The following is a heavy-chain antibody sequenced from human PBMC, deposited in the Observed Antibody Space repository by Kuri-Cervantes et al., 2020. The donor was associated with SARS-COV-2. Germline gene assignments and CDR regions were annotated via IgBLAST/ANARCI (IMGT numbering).Heavy chain of an antibody. CDR2: ISSDGKNK. V-gene: IGHV3-30*18. J-gene: IGHJ4*02. D-gene: IGHD2-21*01. CDR1: GFNFSTTD. CDR3: AKDRAGVHDF. Sequence: GGSLRLSCVASGFNFSTTDMHWVRQAPGKGLEWVTFISSDGKNKKCMASGKGRSTISRDNSQNTLHLQMKSLRDENTAIYYCAKDRAGVHDFWGQGTLVTVSS.